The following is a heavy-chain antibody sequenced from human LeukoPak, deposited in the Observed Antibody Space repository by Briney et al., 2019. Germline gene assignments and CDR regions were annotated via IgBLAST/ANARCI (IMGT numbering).Heavy chain of an antibody. J-gene: IGHJ4*02. D-gene: IGHD3-16*01. CDR1: GGSISGYY. V-gene: IGHV4-59*01. CDR2: IYYSGST. Sequence: SETLSLTCTVSGGSISGYYYSWIRQPPGKALEGIGYIYYSGSTNYNPPLTSRVTISLDTSMKQFSLTLRSVTAADAAVYFCVYGPNHYYFDYWGQGILVTVSS. CDR3: VYGPNHYYFDY.